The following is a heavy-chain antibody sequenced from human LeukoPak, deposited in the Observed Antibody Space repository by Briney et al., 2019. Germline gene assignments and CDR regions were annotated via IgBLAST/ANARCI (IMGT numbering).Heavy chain of an antibody. CDR1: GFTFSSYA. CDR3: AKGVTTVDAFDI. V-gene: IGHV3-23*01. CDR2: ISGSGGST. J-gene: IGHJ3*02. D-gene: IGHD4-17*01. Sequence: QSGGSLRLSCAASGFTFSSYAMSWVRQAPGKGMEWVSAISGSGGSTYYADSVKGRFTISRDNSKNTLYLQMNSLRAEDTAVYYCAKGVTTVDAFDIWGQGTMVTVSS.